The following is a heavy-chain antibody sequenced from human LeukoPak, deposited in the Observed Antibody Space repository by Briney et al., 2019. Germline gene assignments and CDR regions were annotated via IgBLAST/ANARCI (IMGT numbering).Heavy chain of an antibody. Sequence: HPGGSLRLSCVASGFTFSNYWTLWVRQAPGKGLMWVSLISTDGKSTRYAESVKGRFTISRDNAKNALYLQMDILRVEDTALYFCVRDYQFIQEVWGQGTTVTVSS. V-gene: IGHV3-74*01. J-gene: IGHJ6*02. CDR2: ISTDGKST. CDR1: GFTFSNYW. D-gene: IGHD2-2*01. CDR3: VRDYQFIQEV.